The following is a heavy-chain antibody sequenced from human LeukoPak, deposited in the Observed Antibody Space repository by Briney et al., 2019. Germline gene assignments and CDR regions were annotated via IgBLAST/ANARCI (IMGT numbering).Heavy chain of an antibody. Sequence: GGSLRLSCAASGFTFNNYAMHWVRQAPGKGLEYVSAISSNGGSTYYANSVKGRFTISRDNSKNTLYLQMGSLRAEDMAVYYCARGPRQWLDYFDYWGQGTLVTVSS. J-gene: IGHJ4*02. CDR3: ARGPRQWLDYFDY. V-gene: IGHV3-64*01. CDR2: ISSNGGST. D-gene: IGHD6-19*01. CDR1: GFTFNNYA.